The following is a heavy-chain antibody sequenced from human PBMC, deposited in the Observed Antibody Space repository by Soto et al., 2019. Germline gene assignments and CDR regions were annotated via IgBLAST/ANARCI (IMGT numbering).Heavy chain of an antibody. Sequence: SETLSLTCTVSGGSISSYYWSWLRQPPGKGLEWIGYIYYSGSTNYNPSLKSRVTISVDTSKNQFSLKLSSVTAADTAVYYCARGNFWSGYSAQWGYYYYYKDVWGKGTTVTVSS. V-gene: IGHV4-59*01. CDR3: ARGNFWSGYSAQWGYYYYYKDV. D-gene: IGHD3-3*01. J-gene: IGHJ6*03. CDR1: GGSISSYY. CDR2: IYYSGST.